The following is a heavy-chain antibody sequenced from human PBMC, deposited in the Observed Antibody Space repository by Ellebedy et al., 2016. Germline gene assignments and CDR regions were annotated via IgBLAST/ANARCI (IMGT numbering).Heavy chain of an antibody. Sequence: GESLKISXAASGFTFSSYGMHWVRQAPGKGLEWVAVISYDGSNKYYADSVKGRFTISRDNSKNTLYLQMNSLRAEDTAVYYCARDAHDYSNYIVYWGQGTLVTVSS. V-gene: IGHV3-30*03. CDR3: ARDAHDYSNYIVY. D-gene: IGHD4-11*01. J-gene: IGHJ4*02. CDR1: GFTFSSYG. CDR2: ISYDGSNK.